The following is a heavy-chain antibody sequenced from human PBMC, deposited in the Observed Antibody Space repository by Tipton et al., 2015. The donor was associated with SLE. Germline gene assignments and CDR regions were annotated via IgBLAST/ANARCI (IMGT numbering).Heavy chain of an antibody. J-gene: IGHJ4*02. CDR2: IYHSGST. CDR3: ARSPLYYYGSGV. D-gene: IGHD3-10*01. CDR1: GGSIGSSSYY. V-gene: IGHV4-39*07. Sequence: TLSLTCTVSGGSIGSSSYYWGWIRQPPGKGLEWIGYIYHSGSTYYNPSLKSRVNISVDTSKNQFSLKLSSVTAADTAVYYCARSPLYYYGSGVWGQGTLVTVSS.